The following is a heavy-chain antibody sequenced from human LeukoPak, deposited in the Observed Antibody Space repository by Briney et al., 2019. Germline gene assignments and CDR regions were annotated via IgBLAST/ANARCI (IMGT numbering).Heavy chain of an antibody. Sequence: GGSLRLSCAASGFTFSNYAMCWVRQAPGKGLEWVSDISGSGDSTNYADSVKGRFTISRDNSKNTLYLQMNSLRVEDTAVYYCAKRRGLELLYYYYMDVWGKGTTVTVSS. CDR3: AKRRGLELLYYYYMDV. CDR2: ISGSGDST. D-gene: IGHD1-7*01. CDR1: GFTFSNYA. J-gene: IGHJ6*03. V-gene: IGHV3-23*01.